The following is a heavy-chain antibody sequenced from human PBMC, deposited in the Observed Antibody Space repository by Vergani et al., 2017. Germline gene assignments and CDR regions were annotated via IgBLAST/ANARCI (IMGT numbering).Heavy chain of an antibody. CDR3: TPAAGIDY. V-gene: IGHV3-73*02. CDR1: GFTFSGSA. Sequence: EVQLVESGGGLVQPGGSLKLSCAASGFTFSGSAMHWVRKASGKGLEWVGRIRSKANSYATAYAASVKGRFTISRDDSKNTAYLQMNSLKTEDTAVYYCTPAAGIDYWGQGTLVTVSS. D-gene: IGHD6-13*01. CDR2: IRSKANSYAT. J-gene: IGHJ4*02.